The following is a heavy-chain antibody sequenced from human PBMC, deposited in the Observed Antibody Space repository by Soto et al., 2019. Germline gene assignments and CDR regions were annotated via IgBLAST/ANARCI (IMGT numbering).Heavy chain of an antibody. CDR1: GYTFTRYD. CDR2: MNPKSGYT. D-gene: IGHD4-17*01. Sequence: QVQLVQSGAEVKKPGASVKVSCKTSGYTFTRYDINWVRQATGQGLEWMGWMNPKSGYTGSAQRFQGRITMTRDTSISTAYMELSSLRSKDTAMYYCARTDGDLDYWGQGTLVTVSS. CDR3: ARTDGDLDY. V-gene: IGHV1-8*01. J-gene: IGHJ4*01.